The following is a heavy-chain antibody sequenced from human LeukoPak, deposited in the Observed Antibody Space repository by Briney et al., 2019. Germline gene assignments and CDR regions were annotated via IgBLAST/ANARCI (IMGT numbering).Heavy chain of an antibody. J-gene: IGHJ3*02. CDR2: IYPGDSDT. CDR3: ARSPGPQYYYGSGSSNASPNDAFDI. D-gene: IGHD3-10*01. CDR1: GYSFTSYW. Sequence: GESLKISCKGSGYSFTSYWIGWVRQMPGKGLEWMGIIYPGDSDTRYSPSFQGQVTISADKSISTAYLQWSSLKASDTAMYYCARSPGPQYYYGSGSSNASPNDAFDIWGQGTMVTVSS. V-gene: IGHV5-51*01.